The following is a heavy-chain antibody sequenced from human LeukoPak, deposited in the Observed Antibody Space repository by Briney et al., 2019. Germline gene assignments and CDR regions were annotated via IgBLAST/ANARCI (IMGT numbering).Heavy chain of an antibody. CDR3: ARDPLGGSGSYDYYYYYMDV. D-gene: IGHD3-10*01. V-gene: IGHV1-2*02. Sequence: ASVKVSCKTSGYTFTTYTITWVRQAPGQGLEWMGWINPDSGGTNYAQKFQGRVTMTRDTSISTAYMELSRLRSDDTAVYYCARDPLGGSGSYDYYYYYMDVWGKGTTVTISS. CDR2: INPDSGGT. J-gene: IGHJ6*03. CDR1: GYTFTTYT.